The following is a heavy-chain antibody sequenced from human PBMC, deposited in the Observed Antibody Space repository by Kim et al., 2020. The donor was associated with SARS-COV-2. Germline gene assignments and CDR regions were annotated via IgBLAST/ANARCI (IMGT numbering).Heavy chain of an antibody. CDR2: IYYSGST. CDR1: GGSISSSSYY. V-gene: IGHV4-39*01. J-gene: IGHJ4*02. Sequence: SETLSLTCTVSGGSISSSSYYWGWIRQPPGKGLEWIGSIYYSGSTYYNPSLKSRVTISVDTSKNQFSLKLSSVTAADTAVYYCARRGELLSLVYFDYWGQGTLVTVSS. D-gene: IGHD1-26*01. CDR3: ARRGELLSLVYFDY.